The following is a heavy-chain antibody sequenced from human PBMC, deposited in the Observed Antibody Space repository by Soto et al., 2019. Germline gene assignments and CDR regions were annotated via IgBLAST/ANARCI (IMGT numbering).Heavy chain of an antibody. CDR3: ARWNVQHDSYGYF. CDR1: GFTLSIFT. D-gene: IGHD5-18*01. V-gene: IGHV3-30-3*01. CDR2: ISSDGSNK. Sequence: QVHLVESGGGVVQPGRSLRLSCAASGFTLSIFTMHWVRQAPGRGLEWVALISSDGSNKYYADAVKGRFTISRDNSKNTLYLQMNSLRGEDTAVYYCARWNVQHDSYGYFWGQGTQVTVSS. J-gene: IGHJ4*02.